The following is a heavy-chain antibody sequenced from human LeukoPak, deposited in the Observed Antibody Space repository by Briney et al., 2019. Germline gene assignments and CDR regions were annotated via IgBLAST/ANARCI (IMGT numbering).Heavy chain of an antibody. CDR3: AGPAAGGYYGMDV. CDR1: GYTFTIYG. J-gene: IGHJ6*02. CDR2: ISAYNGNT. V-gene: IGHV1-18*01. D-gene: IGHD2-15*01. Sequence: ASVKVSCKASGYTFTIYGISWVRQAPGQGLEWMGWISAYNGNTNYAQKLQGRVTMTTDTSTSTAYMELRSLRSDDTAVYYCAGPAAGGYYGMDVWGQGPTVTVSS.